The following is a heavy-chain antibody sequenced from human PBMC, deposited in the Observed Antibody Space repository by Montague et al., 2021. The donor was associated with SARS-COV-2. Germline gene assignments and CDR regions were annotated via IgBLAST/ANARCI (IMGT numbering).Heavy chain of an antibody. CDR1: GFSFSSSV. CDR3: ARGPHYCSGGDCF. Sequence: SMRLSCLASGFSFSSSVMHWVRQAPGKGLEWVAVISYDGNIKNYXDSVKGRFTISRDNSKNTLYLQMNGLRPDDTAVYYCARGPHYCSGGDCFWGQGALVTVSS. D-gene: IGHD2-15*01. J-gene: IGHJ4*02. V-gene: IGHV3-30*04. CDR2: ISYDGNIK.